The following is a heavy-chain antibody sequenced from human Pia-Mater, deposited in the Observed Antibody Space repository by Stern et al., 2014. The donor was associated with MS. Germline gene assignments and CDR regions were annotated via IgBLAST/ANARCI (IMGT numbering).Heavy chain of an antibody. V-gene: IGHV3-30*18. J-gene: IGHJ4*02. D-gene: IGHD1-1*01. CDR3: AKHLAERPFDY. Sequence: QVQLMQSGGGLVQPGGSLRLSCAASGFTYTDYWMRWVRQAPGKGPEWVAVISNDGNHKYYAGSVKDRFTISRDNSKNTLYLQMNSLRVEDTAVYYCAKHLAERPFDYWGQGTLVTVSS. CDR1: GFTYTDYW. CDR2: ISNDGNHK.